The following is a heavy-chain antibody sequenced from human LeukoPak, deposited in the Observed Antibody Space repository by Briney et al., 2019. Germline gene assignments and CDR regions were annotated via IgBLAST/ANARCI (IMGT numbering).Heavy chain of an antibody. CDR3: ARVWSYYYFDY. V-gene: IGHV3-74*01. CDR2: INNDGSST. Sequence: PGGSLRLSCAASGFTFSSYWMHWXRQAPGKGXXWVSRINNDGSSTSXADSVKGRFTISRDDAKNTLYLQMNSLRAEDTAVYYCARVWSYYYFDYWGQGTLVTVSS. CDR1: GFTFSSYW. J-gene: IGHJ4*02. D-gene: IGHD2-8*02.